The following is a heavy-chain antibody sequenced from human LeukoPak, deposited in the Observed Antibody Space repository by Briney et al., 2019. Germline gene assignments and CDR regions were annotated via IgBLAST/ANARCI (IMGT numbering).Heavy chain of an antibody. CDR2: IYYSGLT. V-gene: IGHV4-59*01. CDR1: GGSISSYY. D-gene: IGHD3-16*01. Sequence: PSETLSLTCTVSGGSISSYYWSWIRQPPGKGLEWIGYIYYSGLTNYNPSVKSRVTISVDTSKNQFSLKLSSVTAADTAVYYCTRGLVEPNWFDPWGQGTLVTVSS. J-gene: IGHJ5*02. CDR3: TRGLVEPNWFDP.